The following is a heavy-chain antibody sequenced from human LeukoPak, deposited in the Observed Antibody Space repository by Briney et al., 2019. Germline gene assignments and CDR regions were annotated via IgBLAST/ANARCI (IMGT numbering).Heavy chain of an antibody. V-gene: IGHV3-53*01. CDR2: IYSGGST. CDR3: ARDIHSVAFDI. Sequence: GGSLRLSCAASGFTVSSNYMSWVRQAPGKGLEWVSVIYSGGSTYYADSVKGRFTISRDNSKNTLYLQVNSLGVEDTAVYYCARDIHSVAFDIWGQGTMVTVSS. J-gene: IGHJ3*02. CDR1: GFTVSSNY.